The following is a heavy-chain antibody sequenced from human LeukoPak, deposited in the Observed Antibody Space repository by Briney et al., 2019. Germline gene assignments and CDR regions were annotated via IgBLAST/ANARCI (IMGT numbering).Heavy chain of an antibody. D-gene: IGHD3-22*01. CDR3: ARRGYYDSSGYYY. J-gene: IGHJ4*02. V-gene: IGHV1-8*02. CDR1: GYTFTSYD. CDR2: MNPNSGNT. Sequence: ASVKVSCKASGYTFTSYDINWVRQATGQGLEWMGWMNPNSGNTGYAQKFQGRVTMTRDMSTSTVYMELSSLRSEDTAVYYCARRGYYDSSGYYYWGQGTLVTVSS.